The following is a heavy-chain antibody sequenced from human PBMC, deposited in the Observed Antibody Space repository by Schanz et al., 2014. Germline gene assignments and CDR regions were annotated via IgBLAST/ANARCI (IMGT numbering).Heavy chain of an antibody. D-gene: IGHD3-10*01. CDR1: GGTISSYY. CDR3: ARDMVENWFDS. V-gene: IGHV4-4*07. CDR2: IYSTGST. J-gene: IGHJ5*01. Sequence: QVQLQESGPGLVKPSETLSLTCTVSGGTISSYYWSWIRQPPGKGLEWIGRIYSTGSTNYNPSLKSRVTISKDTSKTQFPLKLTSVTAADTAVYYCARDMVENWFDSWGQGTLVTVSS.